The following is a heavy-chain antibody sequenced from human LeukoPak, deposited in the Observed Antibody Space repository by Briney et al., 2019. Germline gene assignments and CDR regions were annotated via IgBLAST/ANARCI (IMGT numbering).Heavy chain of an antibody. CDR2: IYYSGST. D-gene: IGHD2-15*01. CDR1: GVSISSNY. V-gene: IGHV4-59*01. Sequence: SETLSLTCIVSGVSISSNYWSWIRQPPGKGLEWIGYIYYSGSTNYNPSLKSRVTISVDTSKNQFSLKLSSVTAADTAVYYCARGVDWFDPWGQGTLVTVSS. CDR3: ARGVDWFDP. J-gene: IGHJ5*02.